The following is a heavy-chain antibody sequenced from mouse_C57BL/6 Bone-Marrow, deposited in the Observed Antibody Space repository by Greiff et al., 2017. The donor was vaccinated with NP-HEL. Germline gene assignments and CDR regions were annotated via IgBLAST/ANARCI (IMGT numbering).Heavy chain of an antibody. CDR2: IRRKSSNYAT. V-gene: IGHV10-3*01. Sequence: EVNLVESGGGLVQPKGSLKLSCAASGFTFNTYAMHWVRQAPGKGLEWVARIRRKSSNYATYYADSVKDRFTISRDDSQSMLYLQMNNLKTEDTAMYYCVRSGGTMITTRYAMDYWGQGTSVTVSS. D-gene: IGHD2-4*01. CDR3: VRSGGTMITTRYAMDY. J-gene: IGHJ4*01. CDR1: GFTFNTYA.